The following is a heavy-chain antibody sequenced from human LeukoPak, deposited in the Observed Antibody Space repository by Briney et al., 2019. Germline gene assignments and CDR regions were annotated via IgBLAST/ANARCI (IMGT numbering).Heavy chain of an antibody. V-gene: IGHV3-7*01. CDR2: INQDGSEK. Sequence: PGGSLRLSCAASGFTFSSYWMSWVRQAPGKGLEWVANINQDGSEKYYVDSVKGRFTISRDNAKKSLYLQMNSLRAEDTAVYYCARLYYYASGYYYMDVWGKGTTVTASS. CDR3: ARLYYYASGYYYMDV. D-gene: IGHD3-10*01. CDR1: GFTFSSYW. J-gene: IGHJ6*03.